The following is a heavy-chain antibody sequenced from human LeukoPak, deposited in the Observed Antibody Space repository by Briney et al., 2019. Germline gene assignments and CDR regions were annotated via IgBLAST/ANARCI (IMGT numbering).Heavy chain of an antibody. CDR1: GGSFSGYY. CDR3: ARGDHYTMIVEN. Sequence: PSETLSLTCAVYGGSFSGYYWSWIRQPPGKGLEWIGEINHSGSTNYNPSLKSRVTISVDTSKNQFSLKLSSVTAADTAAYYCARGDHYTMIVENWGQGTLVTVSS. V-gene: IGHV4-34*01. J-gene: IGHJ4*02. D-gene: IGHD3-22*01. CDR2: INHSGST.